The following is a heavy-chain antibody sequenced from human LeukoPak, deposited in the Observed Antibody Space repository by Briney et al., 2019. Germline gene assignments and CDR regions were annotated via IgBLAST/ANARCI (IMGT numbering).Heavy chain of an antibody. CDR3: ASLTLPDY. V-gene: IGHV3-30-3*02. CDR2: ISYDGSNK. CDR1: GFTFSGYA. J-gene: IGHJ4*02. Sequence: GGSLRLSCAASGFTFSGYAMHWVRQAPGKGLEWVAVISYDGSNKYYADSVKGRFTISRDNSKNTLYLQMNSLRAEDTAVYYCASLTLPDYWGQGTLVTVSS. D-gene: IGHD2/OR15-2a*01.